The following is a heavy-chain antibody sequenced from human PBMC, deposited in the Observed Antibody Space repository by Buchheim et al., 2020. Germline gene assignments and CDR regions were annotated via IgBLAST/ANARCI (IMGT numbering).Heavy chain of an antibody. D-gene: IGHD6-19*01. CDR3: AREVFGDSSGCPGGRWCSGMDV. CDR2: ISSSSSYI. Sequence: EVQLVESGGGLVKPGGSLRLSCAASGFTFSSYSMNWVRQAPGKGLEWVSSISSSSSYIYYADSVKGRFTISRDNAKNSLYLQMNSLRAEDTAVYYCAREVFGDSSGCPGGRWCSGMDVWGQGTT. V-gene: IGHV3-21*01. J-gene: IGHJ6*02. CDR1: GFTFSSYS.